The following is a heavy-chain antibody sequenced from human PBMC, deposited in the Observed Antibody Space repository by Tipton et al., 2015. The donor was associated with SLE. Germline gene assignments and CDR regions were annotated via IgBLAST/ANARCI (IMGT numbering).Heavy chain of an antibody. CDR3: ARRPVPYSSSWVDASDI. CDR1: GGSFSGYY. Sequence: TLSLTCAVYGGSFSGYYWSWIRQPPGKGLEWIGEINHSGSTNYNPSLKSRVTISVDTSKNQFSLKLSSVTAADTAVYYCARRPVPYSSSWVDASDIWGQGTMVTVSS. J-gene: IGHJ3*02. D-gene: IGHD6-13*01. CDR2: INHSGST. V-gene: IGHV4-34*01.